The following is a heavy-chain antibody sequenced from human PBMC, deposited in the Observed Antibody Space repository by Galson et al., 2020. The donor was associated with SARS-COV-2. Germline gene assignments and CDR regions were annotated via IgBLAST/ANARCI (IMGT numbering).Heavy chain of an antibody. D-gene: IGHD1-26*01. CDR3: ARDIPVLVGDTDAFDI. CDR2: IWYDGSNK. V-gene: IGHV3-33*01. CDR1: GFTFSSYG. Sequence: SLKISCAASGFTFSSYGMHWVRQAPGKGLEWVAGIWYDGSNKYYADSVKCRFTISRDNSKNTLYLQMNSLRAEDTAVYYCARDIPVLVGDTDAFDIWGQGTMVTVSS. J-gene: IGHJ3*02.